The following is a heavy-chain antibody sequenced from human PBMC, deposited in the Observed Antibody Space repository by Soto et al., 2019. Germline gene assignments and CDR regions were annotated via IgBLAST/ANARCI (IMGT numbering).Heavy chain of an antibody. CDR3: AHSVVAGLRYYFDY. CDR2: IYWDDDK. Sequence: QITLKESGPTLVKPTQTLTLTCTFSGFSLSTTRVGVGWIRQHPGKALEWLALIYWDDDKRYSPSLKSRLTITKDPSKNQVVLTMTNMDPVDTATYSGAHSVVAGLRYYFDYWGQGTLVTVSS. V-gene: IGHV2-5*02. J-gene: IGHJ4*02. D-gene: IGHD6-19*01. CDR1: GFSLSTTRVG.